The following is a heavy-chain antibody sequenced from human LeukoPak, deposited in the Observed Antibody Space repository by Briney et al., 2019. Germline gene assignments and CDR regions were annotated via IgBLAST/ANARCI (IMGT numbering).Heavy chain of an antibody. CDR2: ISYDGSNK. Sequence: GGSLRLSCAASDFTFSSYGIHWVRQAPGKGLEWVAVISYDGSNKYYADSVKGRFTISRDNAKNSLYLQMNSLRAEDTAVYYCARAKAGNSFDYWGQGTLVTVSS. V-gene: IGHV3-30*12. D-gene: IGHD1-14*01. J-gene: IGHJ4*02. CDR1: DFTFSSYG. CDR3: ARAKAGNSFDY.